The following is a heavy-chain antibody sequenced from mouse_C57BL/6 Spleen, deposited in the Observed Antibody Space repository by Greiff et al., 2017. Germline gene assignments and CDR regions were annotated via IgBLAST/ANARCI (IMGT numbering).Heavy chain of an antibody. CDR2: IHPSDSVT. CDR3: ASYDGYYAAWFAY. J-gene: IGHJ3*01. Sequence: QVQLQQPGAELVKPGASVKVSCKASGYTFTSYWMHWVKQRPGQGLEWIGRIHPSDSVTNYNQKFKGKATLTVDKSSSTAYMQLSSLTSEDSAVYYCASYDGYYAAWFAYWGQGTLVTVSA. D-gene: IGHD2-3*01. CDR1: GYTFTSYW. V-gene: IGHV1-74*01.